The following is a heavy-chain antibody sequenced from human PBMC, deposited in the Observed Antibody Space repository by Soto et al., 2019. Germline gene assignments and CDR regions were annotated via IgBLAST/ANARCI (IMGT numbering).Heavy chain of an antibody. V-gene: IGHV4-31*03. D-gene: IGHD3-10*01. CDR2: IYYSGST. CDR3: ARWETMVRGVIANWFGP. Sequence: PSETLSLTCTVSGGSISSGGYYWSWIRQHPGKGLEWIGYIYYSGSTYYNPSLKSRVTISVDTSKNQFSLKLGSVTAADTAVYYCARWETMVRGVIANWFGPWGQGTLVTV. CDR1: GGSISSGGYY. J-gene: IGHJ5*02.